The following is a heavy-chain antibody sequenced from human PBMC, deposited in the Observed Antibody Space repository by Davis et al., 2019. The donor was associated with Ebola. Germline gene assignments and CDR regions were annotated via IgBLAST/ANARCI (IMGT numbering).Heavy chain of an antibody. CDR3: ARVRYCGGDCSKNYYYGMDV. D-gene: IGHD2-21*02. Sequence: ASVKVSCKASGYTFTSYYMHWVRQAPGQGLEWMGRVNPYSGGTNYAQKFQARVTMTRDTSISTAYMELSRLGSDDTAVYYCARVRYCGGDCSKNYYYGMDVWGKGTTVTVSS. CDR2: VNPYSGGT. CDR1: GYTFTSYY. V-gene: IGHV1-2*06. J-gene: IGHJ6*04.